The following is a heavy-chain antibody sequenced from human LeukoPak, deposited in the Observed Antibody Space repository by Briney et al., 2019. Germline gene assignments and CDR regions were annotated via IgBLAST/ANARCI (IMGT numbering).Heavy chain of an antibody. CDR1: GYTFTSYG. D-gene: IGHD1-1*01. Sequence: ASVKVSCKASGYTFTSYGISWVRQAPGQGLEWMGWISAYNGDTNFSQNLQGRVTMTTDTSTSTAYMELRSLTSDDTAVYYCARGRLHQDNDYWAQGTLVTVSS. CDR3: ARGRLHQDNDY. CDR2: ISAYNGDT. V-gene: IGHV1-18*01. J-gene: IGHJ4*02.